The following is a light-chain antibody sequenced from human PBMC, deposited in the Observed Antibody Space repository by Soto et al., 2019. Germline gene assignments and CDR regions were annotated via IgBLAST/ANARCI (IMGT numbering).Light chain of an antibody. Sequence: DIQMTQSPSSVSASIGDRVTITCRASQDIDSWLAGFQQKPGEAPRLLIYAAISLHSGVASRFSGAGSGTDFSLTISSLQPEDFANDFCQQCNSFPLTFGGGTKVEIK. CDR2: AAI. V-gene: IGKV1-12*01. CDR1: QDIDSW. J-gene: IGKJ4*01. CDR3: QQCNSFPLT.